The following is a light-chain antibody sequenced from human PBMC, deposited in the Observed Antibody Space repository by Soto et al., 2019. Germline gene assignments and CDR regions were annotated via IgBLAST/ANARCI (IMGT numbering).Light chain of an antibody. V-gene: IGKV3-20*01. CDR3: QQYGSPPLYT. J-gene: IGKJ2*01. CDR1: QSVSSNY. CDR2: AAS. Sequence: EIVLTQSPDTLSLSPGEGATLSCRASQSVSSNYLAWYQQRPGQAPRLLIYAASSRATGIPDRFSGSASGTDFTLTISRLEPEDFSVYYCQQYGSPPLYTFGQGTKLEIK.